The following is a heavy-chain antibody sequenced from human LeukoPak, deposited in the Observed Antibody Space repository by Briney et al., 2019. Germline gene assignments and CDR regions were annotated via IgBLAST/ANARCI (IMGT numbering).Heavy chain of an antibody. CDR1: GFTFSSYG. CDR3: AKDPWGVGGMDV. D-gene: IGHD3-16*01. J-gene: IGHJ6*04. CDR2: ISYDGSNK. V-gene: IGHV3-30*18. Sequence: GGSLRLSCAASGFTFSSYGMHWVRQAPGKGLEWVAVISYDGSNKYYADSVKGRFTISRDNSKNTLYLQMNSLRAEDTAVYYCAKDPWGVGGMDVWGKGTTVTVSS.